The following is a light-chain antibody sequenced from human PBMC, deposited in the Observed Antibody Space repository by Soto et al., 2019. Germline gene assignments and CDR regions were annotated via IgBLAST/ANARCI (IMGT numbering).Light chain of an antibody. CDR1: TGTVTSGHY. CDR3: LLSYSSGVHNGGVHVV. CDR2: DTN. Sequence: QAVVPQEPSLTVSSGGTVTLTCGSSTGTVTSGHYHYWGQQKPGQVPRKLIYDTNNKHSWTPARFSGSLLGGKAALTISGAQPDDEADYYCLLSYSSGVHNGGVHVVFGGGTKVAVL. J-gene: IGLJ2*01. V-gene: IGLV7-46*01.